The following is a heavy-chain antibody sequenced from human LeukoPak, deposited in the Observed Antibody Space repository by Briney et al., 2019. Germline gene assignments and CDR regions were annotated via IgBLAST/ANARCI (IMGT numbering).Heavy chain of an antibody. D-gene: IGHD1-1*01. Sequence: GRSLRLSCAAAGFTFSSYGMHWVRQGRGKGVEWVGTISYHGNNEYYADSVKGRFTISRDNSKNTLYLQMNSLRTEDTAAYYCARDRVQLWNYGMDVWGQGTTVTVS. V-gene: IGHV3-30*03. J-gene: IGHJ6*02. CDR1: GFTFSSYG. CDR3: ARDRVQLWNYGMDV. CDR2: ISYHGNNE.